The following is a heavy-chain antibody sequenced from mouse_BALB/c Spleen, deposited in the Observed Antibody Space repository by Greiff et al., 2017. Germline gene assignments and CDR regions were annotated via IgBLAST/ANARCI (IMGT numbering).Heavy chain of an antibody. J-gene: IGHJ3*01. CDR3: ARDYGSGHRSWFAY. V-gene: IGHV5-17*02. Sequence: EVQLVESGGGLVQPGGSRKLSCAASGFTFTSFGMHWVRQAPEQGLEWVAYISSGSSTIYYADTVKGRFTITRDNPKNTLFLQMTSLRSEDTAMYYCARDYGSGHRSWFAYWGQGTLVTVSA. CDR2: ISSGSSTI. CDR1: GFTFTSFG. D-gene: IGHD1-1*01.